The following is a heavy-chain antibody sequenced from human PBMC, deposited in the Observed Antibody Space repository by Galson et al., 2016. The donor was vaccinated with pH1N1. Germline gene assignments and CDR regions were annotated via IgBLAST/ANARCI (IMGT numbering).Heavy chain of an antibody. CDR2: FSISGGT. CDR3: ARDHYFGSGIHY. J-gene: IGHJ4*02. CDR1: GGAISTGSYY. D-gene: IGHD3-10*01. Sequence: TLSLTCTVSGGAISTGSYYWGWVRQPAGKGLEWIGRFSISGGTNYSSSLRSRVTISFDTSKNQFSLELTSVTAADTAVYYCARDHYFGSGIHYWGQGIQVTVS. V-gene: IGHV4-61*02.